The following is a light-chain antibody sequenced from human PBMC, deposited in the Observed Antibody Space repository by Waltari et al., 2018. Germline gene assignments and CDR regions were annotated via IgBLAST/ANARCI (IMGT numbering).Light chain of an antibody. J-gene: IGKJ1*01. V-gene: IGKV3-20*01. CDR1: QSVSRT. CDR3: QKYGALPAT. Sequence: EIVLTQSLGTLSLSPGDRAPLSCRASQSVSRTLAWYQQKPGQAPRLLIYDASSRATGIPDRFSGSGSGTDFSLTISRLELEDFAVYYCQKYGALPATFGQGTKVEIK. CDR2: DAS.